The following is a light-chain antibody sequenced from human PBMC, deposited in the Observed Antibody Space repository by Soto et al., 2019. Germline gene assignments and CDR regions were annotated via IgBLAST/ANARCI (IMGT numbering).Light chain of an antibody. V-gene: IGKV3-20*01. CDR3: QQYGDLPIT. CDR2: GAS. Sequence: EVVLTQSPGTLSLSPGERATLSCRASQSVSANYLAWYQQKPGQAPRLLISGASNRATGIPDRFSGRGSGTDFTLTINRLEPEDFVVYFCQQYGDLPITFGEGTKVEIK. J-gene: IGKJ4*01. CDR1: QSVSANY.